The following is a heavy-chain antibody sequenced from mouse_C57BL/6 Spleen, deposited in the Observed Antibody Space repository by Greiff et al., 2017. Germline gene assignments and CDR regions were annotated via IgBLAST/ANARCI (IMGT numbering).Heavy chain of an antibody. Sequence: VHLVESGAELARPGASVKLSCKASGYTFTSYGISWVKQRTGQGLEWIGEIYPRSGNTYYNETFKGKATLTADKSSSTAYMELRSLTSEGSAVYFGARGIYYYGSSSDWGQGTTLTVSS. V-gene: IGHV1-81*01. CDR3: ARGIYYYGSSSD. D-gene: IGHD1-1*01. CDR1: GYTFTSYG. J-gene: IGHJ2*01. CDR2: IYPRSGNT.